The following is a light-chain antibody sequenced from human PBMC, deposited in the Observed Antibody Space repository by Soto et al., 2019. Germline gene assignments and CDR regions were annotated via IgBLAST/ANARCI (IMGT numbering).Light chain of an antibody. J-gene: IGLJ2*01. CDR1: SSDVGGYNY. V-gene: IGLV2-14*01. CDR2: DVS. Sequence: QSVLTQPASVSGSPGQSITISCTGTSSDVGGYNYVSWHQQHPGKAPKLMIFDVSNRPSGVSNRFSGSKSGNTASLTISGLQAEDEADYYFCSYTSSSTVVFGGATKLTVL. CDR3: CSYTSSSTVV.